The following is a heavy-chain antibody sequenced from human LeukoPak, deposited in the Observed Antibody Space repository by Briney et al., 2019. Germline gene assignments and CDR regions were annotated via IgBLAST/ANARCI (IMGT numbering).Heavy chain of an antibody. Sequence: GGSLRLSCAASGFTFSSYSMNWVRQAPGKGLEWVSSISSSGSYINYADSVKGRFTISRDNAKNSLYLQMDSLRAEDTAVYYCAREPDYEASFDYWGQGTLVTVSS. CDR2: ISSSGSYI. CDR3: AREPDYEASFDY. J-gene: IGHJ4*02. V-gene: IGHV3-21*01. CDR1: GFTFSSYS. D-gene: IGHD4-17*01.